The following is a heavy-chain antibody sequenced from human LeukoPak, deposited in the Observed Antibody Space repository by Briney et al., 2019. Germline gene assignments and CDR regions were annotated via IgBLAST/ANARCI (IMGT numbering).Heavy chain of an antibody. CDR3: AKDKRVGDGYNGLFDY. CDR2: IRYDGSNK. CDR1: GFTFNTYG. V-gene: IGHV3-30*02. Sequence: RGALTLSCAAPGFTFNTYGMHGVRQAPGKGLEGVAFIRYDGSNKYYADSVKGRFTISRDNSKNTLYLQMNSLRAEDTAVYYCAKDKRVGDGYNGLFDYWGQGTLVTVSS. J-gene: IGHJ4*02. D-gene: IGHD5-24*01.